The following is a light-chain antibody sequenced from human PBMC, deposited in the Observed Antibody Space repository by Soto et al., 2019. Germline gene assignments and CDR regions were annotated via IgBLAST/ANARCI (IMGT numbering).Light chain of an antibody. J-gene: IGKJ2*01. V-gene: IGKV3-20*01. CDR3: QQYDSSPYT. Sequence: EIVLTQSPGTLSLSPGERATLSCRASQSVSSSYLAWYQQKPGQAPRFLIYGASIRAPGIPDRFSGSESGTDFTLTISSLEPEDFAVYYCQQYDSSPYTFGQGTKLEIK. CDR1: QSVSSSY. CDR2: GAS.